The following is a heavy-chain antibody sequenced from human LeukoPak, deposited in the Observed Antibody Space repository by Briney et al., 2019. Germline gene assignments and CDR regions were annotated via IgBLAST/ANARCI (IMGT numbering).Heavy chain of an antibody. J-gene: IGHJ4*02. D-gene: IGHD6-6*01. CDR1: GGSISSYY. CDR3: ARGFWIAAAGRPISYYFDY. Sequence: KPSETLSLTCTVSGGSISSYYWSWIRQPPGKGLEWIGYIYYSGSTNYNPSLKSRVTLSVDTSKNQFSLKLSSVTAADTAVYYCARGFWIAAAGRPISYYFDYWGQGTLVTVSS. CDR2: IYYSGST. V-gene: IGHV4-59*01.